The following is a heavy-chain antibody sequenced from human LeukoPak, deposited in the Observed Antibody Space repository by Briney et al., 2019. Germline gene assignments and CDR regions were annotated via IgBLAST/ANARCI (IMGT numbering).Heavy chain of an antibody. CDR3: ARLDYYGSGTYDY. V-gene: IGHV3-53*01. J-gene: IGHJ4*02. CDR2: IYSGGST. D-gene: IGHD3-10*01. CDR1: GFTVSSNY. Sequence: GGSLRLSCAASGFTVSSNYMSWVRQAPGKGLEWVSVIYSGGSTYYADSVKGRFTISRDNSKNTLYLQMNSLRAEDTAVYYCARLDYYGSGTYDYWGQGTLVTVSS.